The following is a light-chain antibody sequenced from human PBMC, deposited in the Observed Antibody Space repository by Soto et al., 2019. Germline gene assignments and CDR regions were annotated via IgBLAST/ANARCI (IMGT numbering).Light chain of an antibody. J-gene: IGKJ5*01. CDR3: QQCGTRPPIT. Sequence: DIVMTQSPATVSLSPGERVTLSCRASQSVSSCLAWYQQKPGQAPRLLIYDTSIRAAAIPARFSGGGSGTDFTLTISSLEPEDFAVYFCQQCGTRPPITFGQGTRLEIK. CDR2: DTS. V-gene: IGKV3-11*01. CDR1: QSVSSC.